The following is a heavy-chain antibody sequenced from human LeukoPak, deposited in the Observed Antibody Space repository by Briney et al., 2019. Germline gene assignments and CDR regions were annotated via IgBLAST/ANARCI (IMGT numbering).Heavy chain of an antibody. J-gene: IGHJ4*02. CDR3: SSYLYWWSDLGY. V-gene: IGHV3-7*01. CDR2: IKPDGSEK. D-gene: IGHD2-8*02. Sequence: GGSLRLSCAASGFTFSDYWMTWVREAPGKGLGWVANIKPDGSEKSYVDSVKGRFTIPRDNAKNSLYLQMNILRVEATARYYFSSYLYWWSDLGYWGQGTLVTVSS. CDR1: GFTFSDYW.